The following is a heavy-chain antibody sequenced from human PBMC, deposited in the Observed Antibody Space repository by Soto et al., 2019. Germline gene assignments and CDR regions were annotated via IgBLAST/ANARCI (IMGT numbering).Heavy chain of an antibody. CDR1: GFTFDDYA. V-gene: IGHV3-9*01. CDR2: ISWNSGSI. J-gene: IGHJ4*02. D-gene: IGHD6-13*01. Sequence: GGSLRLSCAASGFTFDDYAMHWVRQAPGKGLEWVSGISWNSGSIGYADSVKGRFTISRDNAKNSLYLQMNSLRAEDTALYYCAKDSSPAGILDYWGQGTLVTVSS. CDR3: AKDSSPAGILDY.